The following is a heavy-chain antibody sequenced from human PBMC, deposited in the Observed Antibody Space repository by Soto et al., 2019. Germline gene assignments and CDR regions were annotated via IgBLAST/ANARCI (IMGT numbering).Heavy chain of an antibody. J-gene: IGHJ4*02. Sequence: QLQLQESGPGLVKPSETLSLTCTVSGGSISSSSYYWGWIRQPPGKGLEWIGSISYSGSTYYNPSLKSRVTISVDTSKNQFSLKLSSVTAADTAVYYCARRDYGDYVFDYWGQGTLVTVSS. CDR1: GGSISSSSYY. D-gene: IGHD4-17*01. V-gene: IGHV4-39*01. CDR3: ARRDYGDYVFDY. CDR2: ISYSGST.